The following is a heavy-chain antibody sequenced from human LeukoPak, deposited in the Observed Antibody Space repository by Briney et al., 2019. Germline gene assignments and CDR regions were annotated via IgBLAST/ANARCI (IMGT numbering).Heavy chain of an antibody. CDR3: AKIRAGYIPAAFDV. CDR2: TTARGDSP. D-gene: IGHD5-24*01. CDR1: GFTFSNYA. V-gene: IGHV3-23*01. Sequence: PGGSLRLSCVASGFTFSNYAMSWVRQAPGKGLEWVSVTTARGDSPYYADSVKGRFTISRDNSKNTLYLQMTSLRAEDTAIYYCAKIRAGYIPAAFDVWGQGTMVTVSS. J-gene: IGHJ3*01.